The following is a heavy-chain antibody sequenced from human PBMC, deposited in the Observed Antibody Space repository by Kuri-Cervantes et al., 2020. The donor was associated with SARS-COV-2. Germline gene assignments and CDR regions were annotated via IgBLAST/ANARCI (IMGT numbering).Heavy chain of an antibody. CDR3: AKDRVRRGYSGYVILDY. V-gene: IGHV3-33*06. Sequence: GGSLRLSCAASGFTFSSYGMHWVRQAPGKGLEWVAVIWYDGSNKYYANSVKGRFTISRDNSKNTQHLQMNSLRAEDTAVYYCAKDRVRRGYSGYVILDYWGQGTLVTVSS. CDR1: GFTFSSYG. D-gene: IGHD5-12*01. CDR2: IWYDGSNK. J-gene: IGHJ4*02.